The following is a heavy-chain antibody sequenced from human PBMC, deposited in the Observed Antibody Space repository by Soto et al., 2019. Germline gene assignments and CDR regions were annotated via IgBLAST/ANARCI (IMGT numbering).Heavy chain of an antibody. Sequence: ASVKVSCKASGYTFTDYYIHWVRQAPGQGLECMGWINPNSGGTDYAQKFQGRVTMTRDTSISTAYMELTRLRSDDTAVYYCAKDHVGAISSFDILGKGKMGTVS. CDR3: AKDHVGAISSFDI. CDR1: GYTFTDYY. D-gene: IGHD1-26*01. J-gene: IGHJ3*02. CDR2: INPNSGGT. V-gene: IGHV1-2*02.